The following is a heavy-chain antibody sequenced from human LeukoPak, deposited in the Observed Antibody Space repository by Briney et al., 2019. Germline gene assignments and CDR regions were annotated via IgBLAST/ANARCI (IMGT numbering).Heavy chain of an antibody. Sequence: ASVKVSCKASGYTFTSYGISWVRQAPGQGLEWMGWISAYNGNTNYAQMLQGRVTMTTDTSTSTAYMELRSLRSDDTAVYYCARDFLSSGWYRDNWLDPWGQGTLVTVSS. J-gene: IGHJ5*02. CDR2: ISAYNGNT. CDR1: GYTFTSYG. CDR3: ARDFLSSGWYRDNWLDP. D-gene: IGHD6-19*01. V-gene: IGHV1-18*01.